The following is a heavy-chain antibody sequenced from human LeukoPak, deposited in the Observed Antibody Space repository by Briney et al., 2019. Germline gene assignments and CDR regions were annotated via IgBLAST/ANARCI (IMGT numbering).Heavy chain of an antibody. CDR1: GFTLSSYN. CDR2: ISSSSSYI. CDR3: ARGSGLLKQWLIRDYFDY. J-gene: IGHJ4*02. D-gene: IGHD6-19*01. V-gene: IGHV3-21*06. Sequence: PGGSLRLSCAASGFTLSSYNMNWVRQAPGKGLEWVSSISSSSSYIYYADSVKGRFTISRDNAKNSLYLKMNSLRAEDTAVYYCARGSGLLKQWLIRDYFDYWGQGTLVTVSS.